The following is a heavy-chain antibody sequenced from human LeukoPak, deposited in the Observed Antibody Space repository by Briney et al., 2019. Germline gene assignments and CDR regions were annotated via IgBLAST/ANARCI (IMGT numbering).Heavy chain of an antibody. CDR2: IKSDGRST. J-gene: IGHJ4*02. CDR3: ARAMAVTAPDS. CDR1: GFTFSTYW. V-gene: IGHV3-74*01. D-gene: IGHD2-21*02. Sequence: GGSLRLSCAAPGFTFSTYWMHWVRQAPGKGLVWVSRIKSDGRSTSYADFARGRFTISRDNAKNTLYLQMNSLRAEDTAEYYCARAMAVTAPDSWGQGTLVTVSS.